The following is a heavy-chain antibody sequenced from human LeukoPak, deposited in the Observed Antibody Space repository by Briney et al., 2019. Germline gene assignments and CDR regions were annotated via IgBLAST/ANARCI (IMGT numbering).Heavy chain of an antibody. CDR1: GFTFSNYW. J-gene: IGHJ4*02. V-gene: IGHV3-74*01. Sequence: GGSLRLSCAASGFTFSNYWMHWVRQAPGKGLVWVSRINSDGINTSYADSVKGRFTISRDNAKNTLNLQMNSLRAEDTAVYYCAKDAGGGLCYFDYWGQGTLVTVSS. CDR3: AKDAGGGLCYFDY. CDR2: INSDGINT. D-gene: IGHD2-2*01.